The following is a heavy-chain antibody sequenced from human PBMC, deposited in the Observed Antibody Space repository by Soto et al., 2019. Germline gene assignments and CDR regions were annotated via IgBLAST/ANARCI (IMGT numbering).Heavy chain of an antibody. D-gene: IGHD3-9*01. CDR2: IYYSGST. CDR1: GGSISSYY. Sequence: SETLSLTCTVSGGSISSYYWSWIRQPPGKGLEWIGYIYYSGSTNYNPSLKSRVTISVDTSKNQFSLKLSSVNAADTAVYYCARSVPTYYDILTGYPSPSLYYYYMEVWGKGTTVTVSS. V-gene: IGHV4-59*01. J-gene: IGHJ6*03. CDR3: ARSVPTYYDILTGYPSPSLYYYYMEV.